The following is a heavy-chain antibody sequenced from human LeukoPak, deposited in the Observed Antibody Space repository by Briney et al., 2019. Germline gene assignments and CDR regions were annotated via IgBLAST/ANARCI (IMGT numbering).Heavy chain of an antibody. CDR2: IYYSGST. Sequence: SETLSLACTVSGGSISSYYWSWIRQPPGKGLEWIGYIYYSGSTNYNPSLKSRVTISVDTSKNQFSLKLGSVTAADTAVYYCARAIGIAAAGTGVWFDPWGQGTLVTVSS. J-gene: IGHJ5*02. CDR3: ARAIGIAAAGTGVWFDP. D-gene: IGHD6-13*01. V-gene: IGHV4-59*01. CDR1: GGSISSYY.